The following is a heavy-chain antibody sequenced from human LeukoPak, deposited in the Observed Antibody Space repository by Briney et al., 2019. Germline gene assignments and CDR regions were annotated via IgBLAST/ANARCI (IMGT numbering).Heavy chain of an antibody. CDR1: GYSISSGYY. V-gene: IGHV4-38-2*02. J-gene: IGHJ4*01. CDR3: ARDVGYYHDXXGYYF. CDR2: INHSGST. Sequence: SETLSLTCTVSGYSISSGYYWGWIRQPPGKGLEWIGTINHSGSTYYSPSLKSRVTISVDTSKNQFSLTLSYVAAADTAVYFCARDVGYYHDXXGYYF. D-gene: IGHD3-22*01.